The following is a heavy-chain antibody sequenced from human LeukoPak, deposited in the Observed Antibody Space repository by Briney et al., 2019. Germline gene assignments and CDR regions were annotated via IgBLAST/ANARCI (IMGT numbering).Heavy chain of an antibody. D-gene: IGHD3-22*01. Sequence: GESLQISCQGSGYSFTSYWIGWVRQIPGKGLEWMGIIYPGDSESRYSPSFQGQVTISADKSISTAYLQWSSLKASDSAMYYCARRDSSGYYFRFDYWGRGTLVTVSS. CDR2: IYPGDSES. CDR1: GYSFTSYW. V-gene: IGHV5-51*01. CDR3: ARRDSSGYYFRFDY. J-gene: IGHJ4*02.